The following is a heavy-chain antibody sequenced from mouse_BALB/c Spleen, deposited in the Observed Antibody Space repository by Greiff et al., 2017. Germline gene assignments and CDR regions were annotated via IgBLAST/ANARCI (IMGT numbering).Heavy chain of an antibody. J-gene: IGHJ4*01. V-gene: IGHV1-4*02. CDR2: INPGSGYT. D-gene: IGHD1-3*01. CDR3: ARDGSSVYYAMDY. Sequence: VQLQQSAAELARPGASVKMSCKASGYTFTSYTMHWVKQRPGQGLEWIGYINPGSGYTEYNQKFKDKTTLTADKSSSTAYMQLSSLTSEDAAVYYCARDGSSVYYAMDYWGQGTSVTVSS. CDR1: GYTFTSYT.